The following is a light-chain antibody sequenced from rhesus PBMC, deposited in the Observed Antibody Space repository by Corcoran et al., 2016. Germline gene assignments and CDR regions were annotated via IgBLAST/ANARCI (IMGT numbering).Light chain of an antibody. CDR1: QDISTY. V-gene: IGKV1-25*01. CDR3: KHDYSPPFT. CDR2: GAS. J-gene: IGKJ3*01. Sequence: DIQMTQSPSSLSASVGDRVTITCRASQDISTYLAWYQQKPGKTPKFLLYGASTLETGIPSRFSVSGSGTDFTLTISSLKSEDFATYYCKHDYSPPFTFGPGTNLDIK.